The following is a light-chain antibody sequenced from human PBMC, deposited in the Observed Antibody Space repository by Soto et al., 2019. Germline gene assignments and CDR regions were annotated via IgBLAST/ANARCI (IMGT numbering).Light chain of an antibody. CDR3: SSYTNGSTYV. J-gene: IGLJ1*01. CDR1: SIEVGGYNY. Sequence: QSVLTQPASVSGSPGQSITISCSGTSIEVGGYNYVSWFQQHPGKAANLMICEVRNRPSGVSNRFSGSKSGNTASLSISGLQAEDEADYYCSSYTNGSTYVFGTGTKLTVL. V-gene: IGLV2-14*01. CDR2: EVR.